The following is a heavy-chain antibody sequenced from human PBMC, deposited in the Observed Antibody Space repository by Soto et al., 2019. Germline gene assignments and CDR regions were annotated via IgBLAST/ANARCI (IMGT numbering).Heavy chain of an antibody. J-gene: IGHJ4*02. CDR1: GGPFNTFG. V-gene: IGHV1-69*01. CDR2: IIPKYGTT. D-gene: IGHD2-2*01. CDR3: ARTRQRRPVFYVDY. Sequence: QVQLMQSGAEVTKPGSSVKVSCKASGGPFNTFGISWVRQAPGQGLEWMGGIIPKYGTTNYARRFQGRVTITADESTTTAYLELISLRHDHTAIYYCARTRQRRPVFYVDYWGQGTPISVTS.